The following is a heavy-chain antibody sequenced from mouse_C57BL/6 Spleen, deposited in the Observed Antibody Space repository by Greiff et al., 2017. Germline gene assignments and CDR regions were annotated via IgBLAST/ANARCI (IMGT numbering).Heavy chain of an antibody. CDR3: ARSEANWDEGTSY. D-gene: IGHD4-1*01. CDR1: GYTFTSYW. J-gene: IGHJ2*01. CDR2: IYPGSGST. Sequence: VQLQQPGAELVKPGASVKMSCKASGYTFTSYWITWVKQRPGQGLEWIGDIYPGSGSTNYNEKFKSKATLTVDTSSGTAYMQLSSLTSEDSAVYYCARSEANWDEGTSYWGQGTTLTVSS. V-gene: IGHV1-55*01.